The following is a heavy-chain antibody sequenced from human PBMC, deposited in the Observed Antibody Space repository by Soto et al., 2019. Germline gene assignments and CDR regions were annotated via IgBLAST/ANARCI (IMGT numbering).Heavy chain of an antibody. Sequence: QVHLVQSGAEVQKPGASVRISCQASGYAFTTSAIHWVRQAPRQSLEWMGWINPATGDTKYSQNVRGRVTFALDTSATTAYLDLRSLASLDTAVYYCARAAGRSKLLPYYFDPWGQGTLVTVSS. CDR1: GYAFTTSA. D-gene: IGHD3-10*01. CDR2: INPATGDT. V-gene: IGHV1-3*01. CDR3: ARAAGRSKLLPYYFDP. J-gene: IGHJ5*02.